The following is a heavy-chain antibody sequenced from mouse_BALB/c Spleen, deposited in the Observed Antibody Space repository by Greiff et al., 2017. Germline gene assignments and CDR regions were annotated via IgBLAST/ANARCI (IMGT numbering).Heavy chain of an antibody. Sequence: VQLQQSGAELVKPGASVKLSCTASGFNIKDTYMHWVKQRPEQGLEWIGRIDPANGNTKYDPKFQGKATITADTSSNTAYLQLSSLTSEDTAVYYCAREALGRGWYFDVWGAGTTVTVSS. V-gene: IGHV14-3*02. CDR3: AREALGRGWYFDV. J-gene: IGHJ1*01. D-gene: IGHD4-1*01. CDR2: IDPANGNT. CDR1: GFNIKDTY.